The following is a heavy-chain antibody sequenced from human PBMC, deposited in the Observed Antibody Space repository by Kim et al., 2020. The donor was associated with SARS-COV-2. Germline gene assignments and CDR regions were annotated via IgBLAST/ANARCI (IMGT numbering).Heavy chain of an antibody. J-gene: IGHJ6*02. CDR3: AIPSYSSSSNLKTNYYGMDV. V-gene: IGHV1-3*01. D-gene: IGHD6-13*01. CDR1: GYTFTSYA. CDR2: INAGNGNT. Sequence: ASVKVSCKASGYTFTSYAMHWVRQAPGQRLEWMGWINAGNGNTKYSQKFQGRVTITRDTSASTAYMELSSLRSEDTAVYYCAIPSYSSSSNLKTNYYGMDVWGQGTTVTVSS.